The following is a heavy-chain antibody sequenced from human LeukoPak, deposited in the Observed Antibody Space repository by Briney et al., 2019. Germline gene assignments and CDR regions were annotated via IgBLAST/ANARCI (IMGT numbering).Heavy chain of an antibody. J-gene: IGHJ5*02. V-gene: IGHV1-46*01. D-gene: IGHD2-15*01. CDR3: ARDACSSGICSAGGNWFDP. Sequence: ASVKVSCKASEYTFTNYYMHWVRQAPGLGLEWMGIINPSGGSTNYAQKFQGRVTMTRDTSTSTVYMELSSLRSEDTAVYYCARDACSSGICSAGGNWFDPWGQGTLVTVSS. CDR1: EYTFTNYY. CDR2: INPSGGST.